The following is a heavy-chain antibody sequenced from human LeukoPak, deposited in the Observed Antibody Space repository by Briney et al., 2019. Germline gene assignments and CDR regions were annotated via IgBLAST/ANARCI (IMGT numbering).Heavy chain of an antibody. CDR3: ARENGYKVFDY. CDR2: IYSGGYT. J-gene: IGHJ4*02. Sequence: PGGSLRLSCAASGFTVSSSYMIWVRQAPGKGLEWVSVIYSGGYTYYADSVKGRFTISRDHSKNILYLQMDSLRAEDTAVYYCARENGYKVFDYWGQGTLVTVSS. V-gene: IGHV3-53*01. CDR1: GFTVSSSY. D-gene: IGHD5-24*01.